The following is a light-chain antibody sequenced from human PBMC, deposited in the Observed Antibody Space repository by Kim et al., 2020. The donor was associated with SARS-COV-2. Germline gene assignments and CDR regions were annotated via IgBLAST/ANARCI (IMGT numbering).Light chain of an antibody. J-gene: IGLJ1*01. CDR2: GNS. CDR1: SSNIGAGYD. Sequence: RVTISCTGSSSNIGAGYDVHWYQQLPGTAPKLLIYGNSNRPSGVPDRFSGSKSGTSASLAITGLQAEDEAVYYCQSYDSSLSGYVFGTGTKVTVL. CDR3: QSYDSSLSGYV. V-gene: IGLV1-40*01.